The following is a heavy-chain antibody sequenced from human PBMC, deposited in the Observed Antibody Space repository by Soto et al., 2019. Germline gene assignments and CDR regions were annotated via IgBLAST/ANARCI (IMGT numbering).Heavy chain of an antibody. CDR2: IRTKPNSYAT. J-gene: IGHJ5*02. D-gene: IGHD1-26*01. V-gene: IGHV3-73*01. CDR3: ARPNRSGWFDP. Sequence: EVQLVESGGGLVQPGGSLDLSCATSGFDFSGSAMHWVRQASGRGLEWLGRIRTKPNSYATIYAASVKDRITISRDDSKKTVYRHMSGLKTEDTAVYYCARPNRSGWFDPWGEGTLVSVTS. CDR1: GFDFSGSA.